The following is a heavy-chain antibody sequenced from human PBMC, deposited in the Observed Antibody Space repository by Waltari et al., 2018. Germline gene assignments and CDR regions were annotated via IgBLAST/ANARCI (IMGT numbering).Heavy chain of an antibody. CDR3: AREDIVSETQWRGNQYRGNSGYDL. J-gene: IGHJ4*01. D-gene: IGHD5-12*01. V-gene: IGHV3-30*02. Sequence: QVFLVESGGGVVQPGDSLRLSCVSSGFNFNIYGMHWVRQAPGKGLEWVAFTRFDGINKHYADSVKGRFTIFRDNVRNTLYLQMNSLRGEDSAIYYCAREDIVSETQWRGNQYRGNSGYDLWGQGTLVSVSS. CDR1: GFNFNIYG. CDR2: TRFDGINK.